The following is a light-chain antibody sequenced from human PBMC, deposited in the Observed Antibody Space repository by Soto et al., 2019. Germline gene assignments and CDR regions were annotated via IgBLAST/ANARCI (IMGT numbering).Light chain of an antibody. CDR2: DAS. CDR3: QQLNSFPPE. V-gene: IGKV1-5*01. Sequence: DIQMTQSPSTLSASVGDTVTITCRASQSVSIWLAWYQKKPGKAPKVLIWDASTLQSGVPSRFSGGASGTEFTLTITSLQSDDFATYYCQQLNSFPPEFGQGTKVDIK. CDR1: QSVSIW. J-gene: IGKJ1*01.